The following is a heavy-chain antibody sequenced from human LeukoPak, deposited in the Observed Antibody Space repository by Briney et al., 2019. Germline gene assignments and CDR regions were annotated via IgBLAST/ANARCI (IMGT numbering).Heavy chain of an antibody. CDR1: GFIFSTYS. D-gene: IGHD2-15*01. V-gene: IGHV3-48*01. Sequence: PGGSLRLSCAGSGFIFSTYSMNWVRQAPGKGLEWVSYISSSSTTIYYADSVKGRFTISRENAKNSLYLQMNSLRAGDTAVYYCARGGYYAFDYWGQGTLVTVSS. CDR2: ISSSSTTI. J-gene: IGHJ4*02. CDR3: ARGGYYAFDY.